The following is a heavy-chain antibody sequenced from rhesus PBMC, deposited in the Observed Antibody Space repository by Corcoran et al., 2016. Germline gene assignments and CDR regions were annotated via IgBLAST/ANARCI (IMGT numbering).Heavy chain of an antibody. CDR2: IYGSSTST. V-gene: IGHV4S10*01. CDR3: ARDNWGDYEVFDY. CDR1: GGSISDSYR. Sequence: QVQLQESGPGVVKPSETLSLTCAVSGGSISDSYRWSWIRQPPGKGLEWIGYIYGSSTSTNYNPSLKSRVTISKDTSKNQFSLKLSSVIAADTAVYYCARDNWGDYEVFDYWGQGVLVTVSS. D-gene: IGHD3-34*01. J-gene: IGHJ4*01.